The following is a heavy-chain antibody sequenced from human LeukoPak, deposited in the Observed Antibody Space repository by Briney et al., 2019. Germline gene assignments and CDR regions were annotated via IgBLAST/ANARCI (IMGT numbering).Heavy chain of an antibody. Sequence: SVKVSCKASGGTFSSYAISWVRQAPGQGLEWMGGIIPIFGTANYAQKFQGRVTITRDTSASTAYMELSSLRFEDTAVYYCARGGVVPAVRDAFDIWGQGTMVTVSS. CDR2: IIPIFGTA. D-gene: IGHD2-2*01. CDR3: ARGGVVPAVRDAFDI. V-gene: IGHV1-69*05. CDR1: GGTFSSYA. J-gene: IGHJ3*02.